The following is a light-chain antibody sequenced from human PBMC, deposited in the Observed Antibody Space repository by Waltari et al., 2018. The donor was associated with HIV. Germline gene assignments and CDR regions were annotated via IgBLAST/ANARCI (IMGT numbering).Light chain of an antibody. CDR1: KHNVGLQG. CDR3: SSWDTRLNGWV. Sequence: QAGLTQPPSVSKALKQTATLTCTGDKHNVGLQGAAWLTHHRGRPPKLLSYRGNNRPSGVPDRFSASTSGNTVSLNITGLQADDEADYFCSSWDTRLNGWVFGGGTHLTVL. V-gene: IGLV10-54*04. CDR2: RGN. J-gene: IGLJ3*02.